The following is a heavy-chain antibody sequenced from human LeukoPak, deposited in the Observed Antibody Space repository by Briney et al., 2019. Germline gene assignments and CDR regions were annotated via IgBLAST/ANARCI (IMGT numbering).Heavy chain of an antibody. CDR3: ARVRQWLVRVNDAFDI. J-gene: IGHJ3*02. D-gene: IGHD6-19*01. V-gene: IGHV1-46*01. CDR1: GYTFTSYY. CDR2: INPSGGST. Sequence: LGASVKVSCKASGYTFTSYYMHSVRQAPGQGLEWMGIINPSGGSTSYAQKFQGRVTMTRDTSTSTVYMELSSLRSEDTAVYYCARVRQWLVRVNDAFDIWGQGTMVTVSS.